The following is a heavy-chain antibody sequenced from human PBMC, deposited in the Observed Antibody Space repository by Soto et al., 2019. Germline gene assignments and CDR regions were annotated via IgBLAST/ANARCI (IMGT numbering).Heavy chain of an antibody. CDR2: IDGSGGIT. D-gene: IGHD3-10*01. V-gene: IGHV3-23*01. CDR1: GFTFGTTD. J-gene: IGHJ5*02. CDR3: VKNSGWFNT. Sequence: QLLQSGGGLVQPGGSLTLSCEASGFTFGTTDMSWVRQAPGEGLEWVSTIDGSGGITYYADSVKGRFTISRDNSRKTVYLQMNSLRGDATALYYCVKNSGWFNTWGQGALVTVSS.